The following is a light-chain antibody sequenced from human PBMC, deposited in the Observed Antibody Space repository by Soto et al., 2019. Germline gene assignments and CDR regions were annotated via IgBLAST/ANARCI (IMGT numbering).Light chain of an antibody. CDR1: SSNIGAGYD. V-gene: IGLV1-40*01. CDR3: QSYDSSLSVV. J-gene: IGLJ2*01. Sequence: QSVLTQPPSVSGAPGQRVTISGTGSSSNIGAGYDVHWYQHLPGTAPKLLIYGNINRPSGVPDRFSGSKSDTSASLAITGLQAEDEADYYCQSYDSSLSVVFGGGTKLTVL. CDR2: GNI.